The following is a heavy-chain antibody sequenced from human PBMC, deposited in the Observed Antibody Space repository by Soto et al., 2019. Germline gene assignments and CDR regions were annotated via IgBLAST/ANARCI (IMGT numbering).Heavy chain of an antibody. V-gene: IGHV3-11*06. CDR3: ARVPYYYTSGTDYGMDV. J-gene: IGHJ6*02. Sequence: GGSLRPSCAASGFTFSDYYMSWIRQAPGKGLEWVSYISSSGTYTNYADSVKGRFTISRDRVEKSLHLQMNSLRGDDTAVYYCARVPYYYTSGTDYGMDVWGQGTTVTVSS. CDR2: ISSSGTYT. CDR1: GFTFSDYY. D-gene: IGHD3-10*01.